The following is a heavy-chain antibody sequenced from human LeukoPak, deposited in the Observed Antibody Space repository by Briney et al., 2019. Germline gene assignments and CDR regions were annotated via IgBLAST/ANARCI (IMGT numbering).Heavy chain of an antibody. V-gene: IGHV1-2*02. CDR1: GYSFTDYY. CDR2: INPNSGDT. Sequence: ASVKVSCKTSGYSFTDYYMHWVRQAPGQGLEWMGWINPNSGDTNYAQKFQGRVTMTRDTSISTAYMELSSLRSDDTAVYYCARDQGGYCSSTSCLNAFDIWGQGTMVTVFS. CDR3: ARDQGGYCSSTSCLNAFDI. J-gene: IGHJ3*02. D-gene: IGHD2-2*03.